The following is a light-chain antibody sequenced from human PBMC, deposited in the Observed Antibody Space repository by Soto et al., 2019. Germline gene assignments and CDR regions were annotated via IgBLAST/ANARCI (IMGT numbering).Light chain of an antibody. Sequence: DMQMTQSPSTLSASVGDRVTITCRANQTINDWLAWYQQKPGKAPKLLIYGAYNLQTGAPSRFSGSGSGTEFTLTISSLQPDDFATYYCQRYNYYFGGGTKVDFK. CDR3: QRYNYY. CDR2: GAY. J-gene: IGKJ4*01. V-gene: IGKV1-5*03. CDR1: QTINDW.